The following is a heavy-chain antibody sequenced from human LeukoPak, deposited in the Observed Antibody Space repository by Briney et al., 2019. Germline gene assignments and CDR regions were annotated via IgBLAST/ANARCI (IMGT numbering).Heavy chain of an antibody. Sequence: GGTLRLSCAASGFTFSSYAMSWVRQAPGKGLEWVSAISGSGGSKYYADFVKGRFTILRDNYKQTPQVQMKRLRGGDAGVLYCAKAKYYFDYWGQGTLVTVSS. CDR1: GFTFSSYA. V-gene: IGHV3-23*01. CDR3: AKAKYYFDY. CDR2: ISGSGGSK. J-gene: IGHJ4*02.